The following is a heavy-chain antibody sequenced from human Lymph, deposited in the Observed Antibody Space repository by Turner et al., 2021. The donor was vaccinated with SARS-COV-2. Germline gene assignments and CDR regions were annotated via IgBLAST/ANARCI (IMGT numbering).Heavy chain of an antibody. V-gene: IGHV4-4*02. CDR3: ATKYCSGGSCSYFDY. CDR1: GGSISSNIW. CDR2: IYHSGNT. Sequence: QVQLQESGPGLVKPSGTLSLISAVSGGSISSNIWWTWVRQPPGKGLEWIGEIYHSGNTNYNPSLKSRVTISVDKSKNQFSLKLSSVTAADTAVYYCATKYCSGGSCSYFDYWGQGTLVTVSS. D-gene: IGHD2-15*01. J-gene: IGHJ4*02.